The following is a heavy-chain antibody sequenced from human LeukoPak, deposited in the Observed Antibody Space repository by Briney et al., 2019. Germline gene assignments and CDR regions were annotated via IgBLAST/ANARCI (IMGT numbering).Heavy chain of an antibody. CDR3: AKRNEGHYTDY. D-gene: IGHD3-3*01. Sequence: GGLLSLSCAAAVISFSSSPMCWVHQAPGKGLDWVSGIGRSGGGTYYEDSVKGRIIISRDTSKSTLYLQMNNLRAEETAVYYCAKRNEGHYTDYWGQGTLVTVSS. CDR1: VISFSSSP. CDR2: IGRSGGGT. V-gene: IGHV3-23*01. J-gene: IGHJ4*02.